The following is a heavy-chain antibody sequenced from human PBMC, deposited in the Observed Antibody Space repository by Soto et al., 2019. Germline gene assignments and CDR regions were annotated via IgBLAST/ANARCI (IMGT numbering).Heavy chain of an antibody. V-gene: IGHV3-11*01. J-gene: IGHJ6*03. Sequence: QVQLVESGGGLVKPGGSLRLSCAASGFTFSDYYMSWIRQAPGKGLEWVSYISSSGSTIYYADSVKGRFTISRDNAKNSLYLQMNSLRAEDTAVYYCARSHLQQLPSFVAEYYMDVWGKGTTVTVSS. D-gene: IGHD6-13*01. CDR2: ISSSGSTI. CDR3: ARSHLQQLPSFVAEYYMDV. CDR1: GFTFSDYY.